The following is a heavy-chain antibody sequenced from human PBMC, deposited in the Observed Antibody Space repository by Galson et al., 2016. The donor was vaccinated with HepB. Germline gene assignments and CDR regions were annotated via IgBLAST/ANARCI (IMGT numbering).Heavy chain of an antibody. CDR3: ARIHTALAAIDY. Sequence: PALVKPTQTLTLTCIFSGFSLSTSGMCVTWIRQPPGKALEWLARIDWDGDEYYSTSLKTRLTISKDTSKNQVVLAMTNMDPVDTATYYCARIHTALAAIDYWGQGTVVTVSS. V-gene: IGHV2-70*11. J-gene: IGHJ4*02. CDR2: IDWDGDE. D-gene: IGHD6-19*01. CDR1: GFSLSTSGMC.